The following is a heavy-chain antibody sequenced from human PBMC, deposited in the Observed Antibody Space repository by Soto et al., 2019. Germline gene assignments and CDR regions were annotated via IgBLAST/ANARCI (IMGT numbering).Heavy chain of an antibody. V-gene: IGHV3-30*18. J-gene: IGHJ4*02. Sequence: GGPLRLAFAASGFPFSRYGMLGVRQAPGKGREWVAVISYDGSNKYYADSVKGRFTISRDNSKNTLYLQMNSLRAEDTAVYYCANSATGDYDFWSGPTRWGQGTLVTVSS. CDR3: ANSATGDYDFWSGPTR. D-gene: IGHD3-3*01. CDR2: ISYDGSNK. CDR1: GFPFSRYG.